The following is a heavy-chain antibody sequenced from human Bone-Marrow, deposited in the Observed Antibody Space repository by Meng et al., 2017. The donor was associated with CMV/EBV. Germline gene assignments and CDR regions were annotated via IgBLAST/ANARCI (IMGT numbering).Heavy chain of an antibody. CDR1: GGTFSSYT. CDR2: IIPILGIV. J-gene: IGHJ6*02. V-gene: IGHV1-69*02. D-gene: IGHD2-2*01. Sequence: SVKVSCKASGGTFSSYTISWVRQAPGQGLEWMGRIIPILGIVNYAQKFQGRVTITADKSTSTAYMELSSLRSEDTAVYYCARVPQGAAAYYYYGMDVWGQGTTVTGSS. CDR3: ARVPQGAAAYYYYGMDV.